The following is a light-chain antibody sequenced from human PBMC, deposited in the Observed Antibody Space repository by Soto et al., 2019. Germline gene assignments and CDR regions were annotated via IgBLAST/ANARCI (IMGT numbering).Light chain of an antibody. J-gene: IGKJ2*01. CDR3: QQYGNSPHT. V-gene: IGKV3-20*01. CDR1: QSVRGSY. CDR2: EAS. Sequence: ELVLTQSPGTLSLSPGERVALSCRASQSVRGSYLAWYQQKPGQPPRLLIYEASRSAAGIPDRFSGSGSGTDFILTFSRLEPEDLALYFCQQYGNSPHTFGQGTKLEIK.